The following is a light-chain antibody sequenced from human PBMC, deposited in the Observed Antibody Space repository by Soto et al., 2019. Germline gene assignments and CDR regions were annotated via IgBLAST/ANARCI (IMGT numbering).Light chain of an antibody. CDR1: SSDVGGYNY. J-gene: IGLJ1*01. V-gene: IGLV2-14*01. CDR3: SSYTSSSTLEV. CDR2: DVS. Sequence: QSALTQPASVSGSPGQSITISCTGTSSDVGGYNYVSWYQQLPGKAPKLMIYDVSNRPSGVSNRFSGSKSGNTASLTISGLQAEDGADYYCSSYTSSSTLEVFGSGTKLTVL.